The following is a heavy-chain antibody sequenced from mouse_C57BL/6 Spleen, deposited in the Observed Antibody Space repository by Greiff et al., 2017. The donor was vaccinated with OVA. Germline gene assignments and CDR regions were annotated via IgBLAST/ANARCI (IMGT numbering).Heavy chain of an antibody. CDR2: INPGSGGT. Sequence: VQLQQSGAELVRPGTSVKVSCKASGYAFTNYLIEWVKQRPGQGLEWIGVINPGSGGTNYNGKFKGKATLTADKSSSTAYMQLSSLTSEDSAVYFCARGGDYAMDYWGQGTSVTVSS. CDR3: ARGGDYAMDY. V-gene: IGHV1-54*01. J-gene: IGHJ4*01. CDR1: GYAFTNYL.